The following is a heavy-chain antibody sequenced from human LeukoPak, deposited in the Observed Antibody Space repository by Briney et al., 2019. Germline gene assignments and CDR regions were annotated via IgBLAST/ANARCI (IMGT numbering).Heavy chain of an antibody. CDR2: ISGSGTTT. V-gene: IGHV3-23*01. D-gene: IGHD2-15*01. Sequence: GGSLRLSCAASGFTFKKYAINWVRQAPGKGLEWVSRISGSGTTTDYADSVKGRFTVSRDNSKNTVYLQMTSLRAEDTAIYYCAKDSDISAFFDYWGQGTPVTVSS. CDR3: AKDSDISAFFDY. CDR1: GFTFKKYA. J-gene: IGHJ4*02.